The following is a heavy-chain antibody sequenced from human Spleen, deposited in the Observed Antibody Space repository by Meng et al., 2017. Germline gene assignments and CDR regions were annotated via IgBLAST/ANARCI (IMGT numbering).Heavy chain of an antibody. CDR3: ARVGGSVVTNAFDF. D-gene: IGHD1-26*01. J-gene: IGHJ3*01. CDR2: IYYRGST. Sequence: SETLSLTCTVSGGSISGYYWTWIRQPPGKGLEWIGYIYYRGSTNYKPSLESRVTISVNTAKNQVSLKLRSVTAADTAMYYCARVGGSVVTNAFDFWGQGTMVTVSS. CDR1: GGSISGYY. V-gene: IGHV4-59*01.